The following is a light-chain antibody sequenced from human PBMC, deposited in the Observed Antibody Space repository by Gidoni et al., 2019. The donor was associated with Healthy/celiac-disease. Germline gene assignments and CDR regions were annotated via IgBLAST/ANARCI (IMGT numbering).Light chain of an antibody. Sequence: DIVMTQSPDSLAVSLGERATINCKSSQNVLYSSNNKNYLAWYQLKPGQPAKLLIYWASTRESGVPDRFSGSGSGTDFTLTISSLQAEDVAVYYCQQYYSTPFTFGPGTKVDIK. CDR3: QQYYSTPFT. CDR1: QNVLYSSNNKNY. CDR2: WAS. V-gene: IGKV4-1*01. J-gene: IGKJ3*01.